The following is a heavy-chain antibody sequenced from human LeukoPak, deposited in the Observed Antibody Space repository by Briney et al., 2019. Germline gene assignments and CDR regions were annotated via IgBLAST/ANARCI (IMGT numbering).Heavy chain of an antibody. V-gene: IGHV1-69*04. CDR3: ARDRRDGYNFLLAFDY. CDR1: GGTFSSYA. J-gene: IGHJ4*02. Sequence: SVTVSCKASGGTFSSYAISWVRQAPGQGLEWMGRIIPILGIANYAQKFQGRVTITADKSTSTAYMELSSLRSEDTAVYYCARDRRDGYNFLLAFDYWGQGTLVTVSS. CDR2: IIPILGIA. D-gene: IGHD5-24*01.